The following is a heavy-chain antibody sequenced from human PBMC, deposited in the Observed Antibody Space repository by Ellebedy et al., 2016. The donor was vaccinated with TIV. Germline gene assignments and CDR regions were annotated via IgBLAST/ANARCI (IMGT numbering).Heavy chain of an antibody. Sequence: GESLKISCAASGFTFSDYVMAWVRQAPGKGLEWVSSISNYIRYIYYADSVKGRFTISRDNAKNSLYLHMNSLRAEDTAVYYCARDDDYSNYITNWGQGTLVTVSS. J-gene: IGHJ4*02. D-gene: IGHD4-11*01. CDR2: ISNYIRYI. V-gene: IGHV3-21*01. CDR3: ARDDDYSNYITN. CDR1: GFTFSDYV.